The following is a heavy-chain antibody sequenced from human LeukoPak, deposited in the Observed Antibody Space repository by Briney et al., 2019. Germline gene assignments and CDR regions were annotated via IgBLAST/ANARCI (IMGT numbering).Heavy chain of an antibody. D-gene: IGHD2-2*01. J-gene: IGHJ4*02. CDR1: GFTFSTYA. V-gene: IGHV3-30*04. Sequence: GGSLRLSCAASGFTFSTYAMHWVRQAPGKGLEWVAVISYDGSNKYYADSVKGRFTISRDNSKNTLHLQMNSLRAEDTAVYYCARGASRCSSTRCSLYYFDYWGQGTLVTVSS. CDR2: ISYDGSNK. CDR3: ARGASRCSSTRCSLYYFDY.